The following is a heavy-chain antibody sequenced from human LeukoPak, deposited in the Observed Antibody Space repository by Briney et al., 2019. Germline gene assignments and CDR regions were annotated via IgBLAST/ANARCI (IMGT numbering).Heavy chain of an antibody. CDR3: ARGHYGDSKTIPD. CDR2: IYHSGST. V-gene: IGHV4-30-2*01. CDR1: GGSISSGGYS. Sequence: PSETLSLTCAVSGGSISSGGYSWSWIRQPPGKGLEWIGYIYHSGSTYYNPSLKSRVTISVDRSKNQFSLKLSSVTAADTAVYYCARGHYGDSKTIPDWGQETLVTVSS. J-gene: IGHJ4*02. D-gene: IGHD4-17*01.